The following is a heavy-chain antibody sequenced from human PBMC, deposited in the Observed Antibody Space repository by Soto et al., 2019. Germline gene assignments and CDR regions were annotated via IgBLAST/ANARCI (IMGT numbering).Heavy chain of an antibody. CDR3: AREVRVRFDY. Sequence: EVQLVESGGGLVQPGGSLRLSCAASGFTFGSYEMTWVRQAPGKGLEWVSYISSSGSTIYYADSVKGRFTISRDNAKNSLYLQMNSLRAEDTAVYYCAREVRVRFDYWGQGTLVTVSS. V-gene: IGHV3-48*03. J-gene: IGHJ4*02. CDR1: GFTFGSYE. D-gene: IGHD3-10*01. CDR2: ISSSGSTI.